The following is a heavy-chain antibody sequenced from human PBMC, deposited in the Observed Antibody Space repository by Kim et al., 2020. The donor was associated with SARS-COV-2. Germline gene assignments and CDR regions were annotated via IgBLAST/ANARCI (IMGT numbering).Heavy chain of an antibody. J-gene: IGHJ4*02. CDR1: GGSISSTAYY. CDR2: VYYRGTT. CDR3: ARHAVAGTPHGYCDD. V-gene: IGHV4-39*01. D-gene: IGHD6-19*01. Sequence: SETLSLTCSVSGGSISSTAYYWGWIRQPPGKGLEWIGGVYYRGTTYYNPSLKSPVTISVDTSRNQFSLSLTSVTAADTAVYYCARHAVAGTPHGYCDDWGQGTLVTVSS.